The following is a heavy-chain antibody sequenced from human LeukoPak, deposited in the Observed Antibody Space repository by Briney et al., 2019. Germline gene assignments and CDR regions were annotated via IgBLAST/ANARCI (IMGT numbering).Heavy chain of an antibody. CDR3: AKPPNLGLVIIGFDY. CDR2: ISGSGGST. J-gene: IGHJ4*02. V-gene: IGHV3-23*01. D-gene: IGHD3/OR15-3a*01. CDR1: GFTFSSYA. Sequence: GGSLRLSCAASGFTFSSYAMSWVRQAPGKGLEWVSAISGSGGSTYYADSVKGRFTISRDNSKNTLYLQMNSLRAEDTAVYYCAKPPNLGLVIIGFDYWGQGTLVTVSS.